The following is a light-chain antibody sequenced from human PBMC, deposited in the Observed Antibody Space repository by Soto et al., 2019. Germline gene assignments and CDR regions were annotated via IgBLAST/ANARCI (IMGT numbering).Light chain of an antibody. CDR1: QSVNSF. Sequence: EIVMTQSPATLSVSPGESATLSCRASQSVNSFFAWYQQKPGQAPRLLIYGASTRATDIPARFSGSGSGTEFTLTISSLQSEDFAVYYCQQYDDWPPGTFGQGTKVDIK. CDR3: QQYDDWPPGT. J-gene: IGKJ1*01. V-gene: IGKV3-15*01. CDR2: GAS.